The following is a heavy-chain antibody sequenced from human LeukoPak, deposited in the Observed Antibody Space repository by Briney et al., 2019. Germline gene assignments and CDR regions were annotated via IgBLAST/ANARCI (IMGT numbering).Heavy chain of an antibody. Sequence: SSETLSLTCAVSGGPISSTNWWSWVRQPPGKGLEWIGEIYHSGSTNYNPSLRSRITIPVDKSKDQFSLRLSSVTAADTAVYYCARKIGSSGAFDIWGQGTMVTVSS. CDR3: ARKIGSSGAFDI. D-gene: IGHD1-26*01. J-gene: IGHJ3*02. CDR2: IYHSGST. V-gene: IGHV4-4*02. CDR1: GGPISSTNW.